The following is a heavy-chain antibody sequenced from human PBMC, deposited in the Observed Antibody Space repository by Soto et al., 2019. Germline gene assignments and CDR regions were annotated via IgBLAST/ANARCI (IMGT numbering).Heavy chain of an antibody. V-gene: IGHV4-59*01. Sequence: SETLSLTCTVSGDSIGSYYWNWIRQPPGKGLEWIGYVSFRGSTSYNPSLKSRVSISVDTSKNQFSLRLSSVTAADTAVYYCARSREMYYYDNSVYYAHWGQGTRVTVS. D-gene: IGHD3-22*01. J-gene: IGHJ4*02. CDR3: ARSREMYYYDNSVYYAH. CDR1: GDSIGSYY. CDR2: VSFRGST.